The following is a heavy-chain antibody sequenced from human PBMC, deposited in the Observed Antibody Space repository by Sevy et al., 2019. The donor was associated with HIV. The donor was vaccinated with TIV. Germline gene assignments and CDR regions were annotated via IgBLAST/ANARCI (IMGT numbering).Heavy chain of an antibody. CDR1: GYTFTSYG. CDR2: ISAYKGNT. CDR3: ARDRDYDYIWGTFPYRDY. D-gene: IGHD3-16*01. J-gene: IGHJ4*02. V-gene: IGHV1-18*01. Sequence: ASVKVSCKASGYTFTSYGISWVRQAPGQGLEWMGWISAYKGNTNYAQKFQGRVTMTTDTSTSTAYMELRSLRYDDTAVYYCARDRDYDYIWGTFPYRDYWGQGTLVTVSS.